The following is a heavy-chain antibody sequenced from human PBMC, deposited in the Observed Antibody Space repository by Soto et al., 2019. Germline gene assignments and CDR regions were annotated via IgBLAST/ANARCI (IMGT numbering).Heavy chain of an antibody. J-gene: IGHJ6*02. Sequence: GGSLRLSCAASGFTFSSYAMSWVRQAPGKGLEWVSAISGSGGSTYYADSVKGRLTISRDNSKNTLYLQMNSLRAEDTAVYYCASIAVAGDYYYGMDVWGQGTTVTVSS. CDR3: ASIAVAGDYYYGMDV. CDR1: GFTFSSYA. D-gene: IGHD6-19*01. V-gene: IGHV3-23*01. CDR2: ISGSGGST.